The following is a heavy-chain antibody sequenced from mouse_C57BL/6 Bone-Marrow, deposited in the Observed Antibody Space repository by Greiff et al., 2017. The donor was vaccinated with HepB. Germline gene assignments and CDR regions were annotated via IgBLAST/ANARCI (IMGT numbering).Heavy chain of an antibody. V-gene: IGHV5-17*01. CDR1: GFTFSDYG. J-gene: IGHJ4*01. D-gene: IGHD1-1*01. CDR2: ISSGSSTI. CDR3: ARGYYGSSYVGRSGVDY. Sequence: DVKLVESGGGLVKPGGSLKLSCAASGFTFSDYGMHWVRQAPEKGLEWVAYISSGSSTIYYADTVKGRFTISRDNAKNTLFLQMTSLRSEDTAMYYCARGYYGSSYVGRSGVDYWGQGTSVTVSS.